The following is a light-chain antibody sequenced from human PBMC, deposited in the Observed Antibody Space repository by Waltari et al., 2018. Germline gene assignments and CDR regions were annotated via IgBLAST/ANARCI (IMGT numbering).Light chain of an antibody. Sequence: DIQLTQSPSTLSASVGDRVTITCRTSQTISNWLAWYQQKSGKAPNLLISAVSRLQSGVPSRFSGSGSGTDFTLTISSLQPEDFATFYCQQSFRTPRTFGQGTKVEIK. J-gene: IGKJ1*01. CDR1: QTISNW. CDR2: AVS. V-gene: IGKV1-39*01. CDR3: QQSFRTPRT.